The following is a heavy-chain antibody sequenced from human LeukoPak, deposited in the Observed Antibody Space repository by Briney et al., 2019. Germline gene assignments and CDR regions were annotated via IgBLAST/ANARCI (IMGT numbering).Heavy chain of an antibody. D-gene: IGHD3-22*01. V-gene: IGHV4-59*10. J-gene: IGHJ4*02. CDR3: ARSYDSSGYYYYFDY. CDR1: GGSFSGYY. Sequence: SETLSLTCAVYGGSFSGYYWSWIRQPAGKGLEWIGRIYTSGSTNYNPSLKSRVAMSVDTSKNQFSLKLSSVTAADTAVYYCARSYDSSGYYYYFDYWGQGTLVTVSS. CDR2: IYTSGST.